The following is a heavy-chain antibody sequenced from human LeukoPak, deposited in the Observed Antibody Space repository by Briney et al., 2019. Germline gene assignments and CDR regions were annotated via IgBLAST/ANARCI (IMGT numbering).Heavy chain of an antibody. V-gene: IGHV3-48*01. CDR3: ARDLDWAFDY. J-gene: IGHJ4*02. CDR1: GFSFSSYS. CDR2: ITRDSGII. Sequence: GGSLRLSCAASGFSFSSYSMNWVRQAPGKGLEWISYITRDSGIISYADSVKGRFTISRDNAKNSLYLQMSSLRAEDTAAYFCARDLDWAFDYWGQGTLVTVPS. D-gene: IGHD3-9*01.